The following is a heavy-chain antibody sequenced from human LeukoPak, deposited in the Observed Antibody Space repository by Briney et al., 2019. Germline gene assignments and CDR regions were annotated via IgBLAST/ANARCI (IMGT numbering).Heavy chain of an antibody. CDR3: AKALSEGITMIVVVPGWFDP. J-gene: IGHJ5*02. CDR2: ISASGGST. V-gene: IGHV3-23*01. CDR1: GFTFSSYA. D-gene: IGHD3-22*01. Sequence: GGSLRLSCAASGFTFSSYAMSWVRQAPGKGLEWVSGISASGGSTYYADSVEGRFTISRDNSKNTLYLQMNSLRAGDTAIYYCAKALSEGITMIVVVPGWFDPWGQGTLVTVSS.